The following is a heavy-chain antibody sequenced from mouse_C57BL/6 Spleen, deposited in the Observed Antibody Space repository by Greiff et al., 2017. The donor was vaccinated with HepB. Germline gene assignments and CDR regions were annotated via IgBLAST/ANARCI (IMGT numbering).Heavy chain of an antibody. Sequence: VQLKESGPELVKPGASVKMSCKASGYTFTSYVMHWVKQKPGQGLEWIGYIYPYNDGTKYNEKFKGKATLTSDKSSSPAYMERSSLTSEDSAVYYCARSGYDYDVRAMDYWGQGTSVTVSS. CDR2: IYPYNDGT. J-gene: IGHJ4*01. CDR1: GYTFTSYV. CDR3: ARSGYDYDVRAMDY. V-gene: IGHV1-14*01. D-gene: IGHD2-4*01.